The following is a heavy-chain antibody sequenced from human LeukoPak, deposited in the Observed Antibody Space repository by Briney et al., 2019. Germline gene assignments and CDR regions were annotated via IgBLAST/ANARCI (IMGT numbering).Heavy chain of an antibody. CDR2: ISGSGGST. CDR3: AKDPYSSGWSYFDY. CDR1: GFTFSSYA. J-gene: IGHJ4*02. D-gene: IGHD6-19*01. V-gene: IGHV3-23*01. Sequence: GXSLRLSCAASGFTFSSYAMSWVRQAPGKGLEWVSAISGSGGSTYYADSVKGRFTISRDNYKNTLYLQMNSLRAEDTAVYYCAKDPYSSGWSYFDYWGQGTLVTVSS.